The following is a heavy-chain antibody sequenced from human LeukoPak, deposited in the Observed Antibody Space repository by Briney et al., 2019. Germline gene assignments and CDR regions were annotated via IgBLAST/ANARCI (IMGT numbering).Heavy chain of an antibody. J-gene: IGHJ4*02. CDR2: IYSGGTT. V-gene: IGHV3-53*01. Sequence: GGSLRLSCAASGFTVRSNYMNWVRQAPGKGLEWVSVIYSGGTTYYADSVKGRFTISRDNSKNTLYLQMNGLRAEDTAVYYCQFGVGWGSFEGVDYWGQGTLVTVSS. CDR3: QFGVGWGSFEGVDY. D-gene: IGHD3-16*01. CDR1: GFTVRSNY.